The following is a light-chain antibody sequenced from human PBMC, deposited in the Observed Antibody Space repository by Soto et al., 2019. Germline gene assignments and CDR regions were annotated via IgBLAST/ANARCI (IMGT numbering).Light chain of an antibody. CDR3: LQYSNWPPIT. Sequence: VVSKSPGTLSLSLGERATLSCRASQSVSIHLAWYQQKPGQAPRLLIYDTSTRATGIPARFSGSGSGTEFTLTISSLQSEDFAVYYCLQYSNWPPITFGQGT. J-gene: IGKJ5*01. V-gene: IGKV3-15*01. CDR2: DTS. CDR1: QSVSIH.